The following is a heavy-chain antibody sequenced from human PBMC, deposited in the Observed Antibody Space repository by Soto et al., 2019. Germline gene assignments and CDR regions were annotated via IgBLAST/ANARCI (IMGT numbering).Heavy chain of an antibody. CDR1: GYTFTSYA. J-gene: IGHJ4*02. D-gene: IGHD3-9*01. CDR2: INAGNGNT. V-gene: IGHV1-3*05. CDR3: AREGPDYDSLTVFDY. Sequence: QVQLVQSGAEEKKPGASVKVSCKASGYTFTSYAMHWVRQAPGQRLEWMGWINAGNGNTKYSQKFQGRVTITRDTAASTAYRELSSLRSEDTAVYYCAREGPDYDSLTVFDYWGQGTLVTVSS.